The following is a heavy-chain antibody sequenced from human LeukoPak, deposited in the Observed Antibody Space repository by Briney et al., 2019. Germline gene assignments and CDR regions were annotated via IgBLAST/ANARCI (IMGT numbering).Heavy chain of an antibody. Sequence: SETLSLTCTVSGGSISSYYWSWIRQPAGKGLEWIGRIYTSGSTNYNPSLKSRVTISVDTSKNQFSLKLSSVTAADTAVYYCARRYCSGGSCSDAFDIWGQGTMVTVSS. V-gene: IGHV4-4*07. CDR3: ARRYCSGGSCSDAFDI. CDR1: GGSISSYY. CDR2: IYTSGST. D-gene: IGHD2-15*01. J-gene: IGHJ3*02.